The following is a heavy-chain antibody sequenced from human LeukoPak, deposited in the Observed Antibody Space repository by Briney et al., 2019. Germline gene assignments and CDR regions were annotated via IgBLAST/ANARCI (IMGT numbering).Heavy chain of an antibody. CDR1: GFTFSSYS. Sequence: GGSLRLSCAASGFTFSSYSMNWVRQAPGKGLEWVSSISSSSSYIYYADSVKGRFTISRDNSKNTLYLQMNSLRAEDTAVYYCAKDLRFLEWLLSNWFDPWGQGTLVTVSS. CDR2: ISSSSSYI. V-gene: IGHV3-21*04. CDR3: AKDLRFLEWLLSNWFDP. J-gene: IGHJ5*02. D-gene: IGHD3-3*01.